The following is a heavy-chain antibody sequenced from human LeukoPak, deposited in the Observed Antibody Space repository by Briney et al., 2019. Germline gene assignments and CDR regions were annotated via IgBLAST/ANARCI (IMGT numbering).Heavy chain of an antibody. J-gene: IGHJ4*02. Sequence: PGGSLRLSCAASGFTFGSYGMHWVRQAPGKGLEWVAVIWYDGSNKYYADSVKGRFTISRDNSKNTLYLQMNSLRAEDTAVYYCAKDLSYDSSGYYLYWGQGTLVTVSS. CDR3: AKDLSYDSSGYYLY. D-gene: IGHD3-22*01. V-gene: IGHV3-33*06. CDR1: GFTFGSYG. CDR2: IWYDGSNK.